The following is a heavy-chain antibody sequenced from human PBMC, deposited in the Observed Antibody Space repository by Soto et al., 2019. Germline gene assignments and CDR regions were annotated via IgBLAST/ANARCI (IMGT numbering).Heavy chain of an antibody. Sequence: ASVKVSCKASGYTFTSYYMHWVRQAPGQGLEWMGIINPSGGSTSYAQKFQGRVTMTRDTSTSTVYMELSSLRSEDTAVYYCARSDDYGDYSGNAFDIWGQGTMVTVSS. V-gene: IGHV1-46*01. CDR3: ARSDDYGDYSGNAFDI. CDR2: INPSGGST. CDR1: GYTFTSYY. D-gene: IGHD4-17*01. J-gene: IGHJ3*02.